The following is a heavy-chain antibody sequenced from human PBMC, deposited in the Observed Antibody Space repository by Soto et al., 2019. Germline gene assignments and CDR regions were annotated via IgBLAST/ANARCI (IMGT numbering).Heavy chain of an antibody. CDR2: IHYTGST. V-gene: IGHV4-59*01. CDR1: RGSINNSY. Sequence: SETLSLTCTVSRGSINNSYWTWIRQPPGKRLEWIGCIHYTGSTNYNPSLRGRVTMSVDTSKNQFSLKLTSVTAADTAVYYCVKVAGGGLFDSWGPGNLVTVS. D-gene: IGHD2-15*01. CDR3: VKVAGGGLFDS. J-gene: IGHJ4*02.